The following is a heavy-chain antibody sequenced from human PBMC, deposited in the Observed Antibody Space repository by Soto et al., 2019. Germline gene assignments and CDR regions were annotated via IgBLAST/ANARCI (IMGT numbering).Heavy chain of an antibody. CDR3: ARAVATISYYGVDV. CDR1: GFTLNSYA. J-gene: IGHJ6*02. Sequence: GSLRLSCEDSGFTLNSYALTWVRQSPGKGLEWVADITASGSRTLYADSVKGRFTISRDDSRSTLFLQMNRLRVEDTAVYYCARAVATISYYGVDVWGQGATVTVSS. CDR2: ITASGSRT. V-gene: IGHV3-23*01. D-gene: IGHD5-12*01.